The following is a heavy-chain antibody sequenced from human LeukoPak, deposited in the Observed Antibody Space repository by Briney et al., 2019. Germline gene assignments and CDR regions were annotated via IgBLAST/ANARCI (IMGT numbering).Heavy chain of an antibody. Sequence: SETLSLTCTVSGSSISSWYWSRIRQPPGKGLEWIGYIYDSGNTNYNPSLRTRVTISADTSKNQLSLNLTSVTAADTAVYYCARHRGITIFGVVPYYFDYWGQGTLVTVSS. CDR3: ARHRGITIFGVVPYYFDY. V-gene: IGHV4-59*01. CDR2: IYDSGNT. D-gene: IGHD3-3*01. J-gene: IGHJ4*02. CDR1: GSSISSWY.